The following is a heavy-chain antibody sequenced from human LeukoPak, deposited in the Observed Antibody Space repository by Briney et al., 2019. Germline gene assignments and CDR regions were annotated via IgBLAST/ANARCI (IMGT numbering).Heavy chain of an antibody. CDR3: ARGYSSSWYFNWFDP. V-gene: IGHV4-38-2*02. CDR2: IYHSGTT. Sequence: SETLSLTCTVSGYSISSGYFWGWIRQPPGKGLEWIGSIYHSGTTYYNPSLKSRVTISVDTSKNQFSLKLTSVTAADTAVYYCARGYSSSWYFNWFDPWGQGTLVTVSS. J-gene: IGHJ5*02. CDR1: GYSISSGYF. D-gene: IGHD6-13*01.